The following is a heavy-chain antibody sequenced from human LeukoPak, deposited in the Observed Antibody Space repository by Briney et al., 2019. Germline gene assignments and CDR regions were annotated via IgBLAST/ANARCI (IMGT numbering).Heavy chain of an antibody. V-gene: IGHV4-59*08. Sequence: SETLSLTCSVSGGSVSSYYWSWIRQSPGTGLEWIGYIHNSGRTNYNPSLKCRVTGFVDTSKNQVSLRLSSVTAADTAVYYCARHGTISSESYFDYWGQGALVTVSS. CDR3: ARHGTISSESYFDY. D-gene: IGHD1-14*01. CDR2: IHNSGRT. J-gene: IGHJ4*02. CDR1: GGSVSSYY.